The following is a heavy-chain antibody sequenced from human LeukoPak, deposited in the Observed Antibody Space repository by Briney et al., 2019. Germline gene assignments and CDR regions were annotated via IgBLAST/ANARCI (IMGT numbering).Heavy chain of an antibody. CDR3: ATTPYYYDSSGSGYY. Sequence: GASVKVSCKVSGYTLTELSMHWVRQAPGKGLEWMGGFDPEDGETIYAQKFQGRVTMTEDTSTDTAYMELSSLRSEDTAVHYCATTPYYYDSSGSGYYWGQGTLVTVSS. D-gene: IGHD3-22*01. J-gene: IGHJ4*02. CDR2: FDPEDGET. CDR1: GYTLTELS. V-gene: IGHV1-24*01.